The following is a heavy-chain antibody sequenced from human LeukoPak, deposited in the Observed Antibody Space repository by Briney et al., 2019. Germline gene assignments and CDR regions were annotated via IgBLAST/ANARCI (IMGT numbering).Heavy chain of an antibody. CDR2: TRPDGSFT. J-gene: IGHJ4*02. V-gene: IGHV3-74*01. CDR1: GFTLSNYW. CDR3: ARDLRASDH. Sequence: GGFLRLSCAASGFTLSNYWMYWVRQAPGQGLEWVSRTRPDGSFTTYADSVQGRFSISRDIAKNTLYLQMNTLRAEDTAVYYCARDLRASDHWGQGTLVTVSS.